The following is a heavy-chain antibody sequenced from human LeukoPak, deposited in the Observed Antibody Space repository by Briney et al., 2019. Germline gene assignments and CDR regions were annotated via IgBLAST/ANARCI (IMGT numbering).Heavy chain of an antibody. J-gene: IGHJ4*02. CDR2: ISSSGSPI. V-gene: IGHV3-48*03. D-gene: IGHD6-19*01. Sequence: GGSLRLSCAASGFTFSTYEMNWVRQAPGKGLEWVSYISSSGSPIYYADSVKGRFTISRDNVKNSLHLQMNNLRAEDTAVYYCARDSADSGWLDYWGQGTLVTVSS. CDR3: ARDSADSGWLDY. CDR1: GFTFSTYE.